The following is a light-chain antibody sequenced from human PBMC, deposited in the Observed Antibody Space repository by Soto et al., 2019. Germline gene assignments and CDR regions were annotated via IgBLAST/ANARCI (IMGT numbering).Light chain of an antibody. Sequence: EVAMARTRVTLSVSPVERATGSCRASQRMKINLAWYQQKPGQAPRLLIYGASTRATGIPARFSGSGSGTEFTLTISSLQSEDFVVYYCQQYNNWPSSFGQGTKVDIK. CDR1: QRMKIN. V-gene: IGKV3-15*01. CDR2: GAS. J-gene: IGKJ1*01. CDR3: QQYNNWPSS.